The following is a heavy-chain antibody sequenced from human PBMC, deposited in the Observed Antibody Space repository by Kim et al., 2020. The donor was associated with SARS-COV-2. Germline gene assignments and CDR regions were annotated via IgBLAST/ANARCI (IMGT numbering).Heavy chain of an antibody. CDR1: GFTFSSYA. Sequence: GGSLRLSCAASGFTFSSYAMSWVRQAPGKGLEWVSAISGGGGSTYYADSVKGRFTISRDNSKNTLYLQMNSLRAEDTAVYYCAKDLGYCSSTSCYVTCFDYWGQGTLVTVSS. D-gene: IGHD2-2*01. V-gene: IGHV3-23*01. CDR2: ISGGGGST. J-gene: IGHJ4*02. CDR3: AKDLGYCSSTSCYVTCFDY.